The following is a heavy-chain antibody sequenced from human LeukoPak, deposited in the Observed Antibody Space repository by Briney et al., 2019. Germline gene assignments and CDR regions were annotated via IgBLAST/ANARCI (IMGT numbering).Heavy chain of an antibody. Sequence: GGSLRLSCAASGFTLCSYVISWGRAAPGKGVGWVSAISGSGGSTYYADSVKGRFTISRDNSKNTLYLQMNSLRAEDTAVYYCAKVSGWSWFDYWGQGTLVTVSS. CDR1: GFTLCSYV. J-gene: IGHJ4*02. D-gene: IGHD6-19*01. V-gene: IGHV3-23*01. CDR2: ISGSGGST. CDR3: AKVSGWSWFDY.